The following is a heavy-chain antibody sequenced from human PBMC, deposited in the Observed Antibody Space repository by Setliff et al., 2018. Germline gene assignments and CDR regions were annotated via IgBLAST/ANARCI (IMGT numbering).Heavy chain of an antibody. D-gene: IGHD1-26*01. CDR3: AKELEATTYYYYYYGMDV. J-gene: IGHJ6*02. CDR2: ISGSGGST. Sequence: PGGSLRLSCAASGFTFSSYAMSWVRQAPGKGLEWVSAISGSGGSTYYADSVKGRFTISRDNSKNTLYLQMNSLRAEDTAVYYCAKELEATTYYYYYYGMDVWGQGTTVTVSS. V-gene: IGHV3-23*01. CDR1: GFTFSSYA.